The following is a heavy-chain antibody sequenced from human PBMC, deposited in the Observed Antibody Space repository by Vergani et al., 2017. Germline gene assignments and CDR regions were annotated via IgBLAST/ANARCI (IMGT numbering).Heavy chain of an antibody. CDR3: ARATITMIERSYYYYGMDV. D-gene: IGHD3-22*01. V-gene: IGHV1-3*01. CDR1: GYTFTSYA. CDR2: INAGNGNT. J-gene: IGHJ6*02. Sequence: QVQLVQSGAEVKKPGASVKVSCKASGYTFTSYAMHWVRQAPGQRLEWMGWINAGNGNTNYAQKLQGRVTMTTDTSTSTAYMELRSLRSDDTAVYYCARATITMIERSYYYYGMDVWGQGTTVTVSS.